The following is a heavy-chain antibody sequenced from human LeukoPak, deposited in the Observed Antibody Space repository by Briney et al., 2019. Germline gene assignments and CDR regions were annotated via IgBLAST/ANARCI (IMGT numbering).Heavy chain of an antibody. Sequence: ASVKVSCKASGYTFTGYYMHWLRQAPGQGLEWMGWINANSGGTKYAQKFQGRVTMTRDTSISTAYMELSSLRSDDTAVYYCARGRLGTWFGELKAWGQGTLVTVSS. CDR2: INANSGGT. CDR3: ARGRLGTWFGELKA. CDR1: GYTFTGYY. V-gene: IGHV1-2*02. D-gene: IGHD3-10*01. J-gene: IGHJ5*02.